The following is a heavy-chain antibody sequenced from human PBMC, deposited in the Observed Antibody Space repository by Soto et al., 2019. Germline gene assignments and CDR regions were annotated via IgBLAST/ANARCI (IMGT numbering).Heavy chain of an antibody. CDR2: ISGSGGST. V-gene: IGHV3-23*01. CDR1: GFTFSSYA. Sequence: GGSLRLSCAASGFTFSSYAMSWVRQAPGKGLEWVSAISGSGGSTYYADSVKGRFTISRDNSKNTLYLQMNSLKTEDTAVYYCTTVDTAMVGGYYYYYMDVWGKGTTVTVSS. J-gene: IGHJ6*03. CDR3: TTVDTAMVGGYYYYYMDV. D-gene: IGHD5-18*01.